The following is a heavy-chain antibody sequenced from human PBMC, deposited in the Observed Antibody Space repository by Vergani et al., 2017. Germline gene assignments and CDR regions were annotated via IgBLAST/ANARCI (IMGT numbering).Heavy chain of an antibody. V-gene: IGHV3-21*01. D-gene: IGHD3-10*01. CDR3: ARDAIDYYGSGEYAFDI. Sequence: EVQLVESGGGLVKPGGSLRLSCAASGFTFSSYSMNWVRQAPGKGLEWVSSISSSSSYIYYADSVKGRFTISRDNAKNSLYLQMNSLRAEDTAVYYYARDAIDYYGSGEYAFDIWGQGTMVTVSS. CDR1: GFTFSSYS. CDR2: ISSSSSYI. J-gene: IGHJ3*02.